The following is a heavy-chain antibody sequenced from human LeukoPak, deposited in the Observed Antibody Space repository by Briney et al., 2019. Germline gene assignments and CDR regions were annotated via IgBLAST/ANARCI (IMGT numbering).Heavy chain of an antibody. CDR1: GFTFSSYS. J-gene: IGHJ4*02. V-gene: IGHV3-21*01. CDR3: ARGLLQLAGFDY. D-gene: IGHD6-6*01. Sequence: GGSLRLSCAASGFTFSSYSMNWVRQAPGKGLEWVSSISSSSSYIYYADSAKGRFTISRDNAKNSLYLQMNSLRAEDTAVYYCARGLLQLAGFDYWGQGTLVTVSS. CDR2: ISSSSSYI.